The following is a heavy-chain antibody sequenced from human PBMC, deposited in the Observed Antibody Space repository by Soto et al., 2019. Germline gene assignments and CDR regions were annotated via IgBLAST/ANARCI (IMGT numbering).Heavy chain of an antibody. CDR3: ASHYGAFHNFQH. CDR2: ISGSGGST. J-gene: IGHJ1*01. D-gene: IGHD4-17*01. CDR1: GFTFSSYA. Sequence: EVQLLESGGGLVQPGGSLRLSCAASGFTFSSYAMSWVRQAPGKGLEWVSAISGSGGSTYYADSVKGRFTISRDNSKNTLYMEMNSLRAEDTAVYYCASHYGAFHNFQHWGQGTLVTVSS. V-gene: IGHV3-23*01.